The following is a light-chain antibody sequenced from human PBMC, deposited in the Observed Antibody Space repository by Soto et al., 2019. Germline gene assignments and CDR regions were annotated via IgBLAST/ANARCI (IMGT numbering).Light chain of an antibody. J-gene: IGKJ3*01. CDR3: QQSNNWPQVT. V-gene: IGKV3D-20*02. Sequence: EIVCTPSPGTMSLSPGASATLSCRASQSVSNNYLAWYQQKPGQAPRLLIYGASNRATGIPDRFSGSGSGTDFTLTIRSLETEDFAVYYGQQSNNWPQVTVGPGTKGEIK. CDR2: GAS. CDR1: QSVSNNY.